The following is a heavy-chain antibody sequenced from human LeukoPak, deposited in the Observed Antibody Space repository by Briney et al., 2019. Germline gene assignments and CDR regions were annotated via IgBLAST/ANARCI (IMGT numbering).Heavy chain of an antibody. CDR3: ARMSGELLQSFDI. CDR2: IDWDDDK. CDR1: GFSLSTSGMC. D-gene: IGHD1-26*01. V-gene: IGHV2-70*11. J-gene: IGHJ3*02. Sequence: SGPALVKPTQTPTLTCTFSGFSLSTSGMCVSWIRQPPGKALEWLARIDWDDDKYYSTSLKTRLTISKDTSKNQVVLTMTNMDPVDTATYYCARMSGELLQSFDIWGQGTMLTVSS.